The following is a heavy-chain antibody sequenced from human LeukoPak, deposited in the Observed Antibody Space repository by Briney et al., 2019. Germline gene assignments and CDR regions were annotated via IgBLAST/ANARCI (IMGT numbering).Heavy chain of an antibody. J-gene: IGHJ4*02. D-gene: IGHD3-22*01. V-gene: IGHV3-66*01. CDR1: GFTVSSSY. CDR2: IYSRGGT. Sequence: GGSLRLSCAASGFTVSSSYMNWVRQAPGKGLEWVSLIYSRGGTYYADSVKGRFTISRDNSKNTLYLQMNSLRAEDTAVYYCARNYYDSSAYYYFDYWGQGTLVTVSS. CDR3: ARNYYDSSAYYYFDY.